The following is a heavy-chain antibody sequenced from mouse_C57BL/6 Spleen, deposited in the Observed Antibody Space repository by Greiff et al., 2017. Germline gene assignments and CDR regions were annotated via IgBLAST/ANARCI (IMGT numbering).Heavy chain of an antibody. CDR1: GFTFSDYG. CDR3: ARDDYGNYRGMDY. CDR2: ISNLAYSI. D-gene: IGHD2-1*01. V-gene: IGHV5-15*01. Sequence: EVKVVESGGGLVQPGGSLKLSCAAPGFTFSDYGMAWVRQAPRKGPEWVAFISNLAYSIYYAYTVTGRITISRENAKNTLYLDMSSLRSEDTAMYYCARDDYGNYRGMDYWGQGTSVTVSS. J-gene: IGHJ4*01.